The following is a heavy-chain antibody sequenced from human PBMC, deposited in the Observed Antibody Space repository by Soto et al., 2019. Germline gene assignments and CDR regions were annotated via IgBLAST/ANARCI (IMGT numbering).Heavy chain of an antibody. CDR1: GFTVSTNY. J-gene: IGHJ4*02. D-gene: IGHD6-13*01. CDR3: ARARGSSSWYAGIFDF. CDR2: IYSGGST. V-gene: IGHV3-53*02. Sequence: VQLVETGGGLIQPGGSLRLSCAASGFTVSTNYMNWVRQAPGKGLEWVSVIYSGGSTYYADSVKGRFTISRDNSKNTLDLQMNSLRAEDTAVYYCARARGSSSWYAGIFDFWGQGTLVTVSS.